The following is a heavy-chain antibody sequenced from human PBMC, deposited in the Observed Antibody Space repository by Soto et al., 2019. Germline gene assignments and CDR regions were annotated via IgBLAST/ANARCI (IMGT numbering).Heavy chain of an antibody. CDR2: TSGSGHYI. CDR3: AGGAMVTPYYYGLDV. J-gene: IGHJ6*02. D-gene: IGHD5-18*01. CDR1: GLTSSNSS. Sequence: EVRLLESGGGLVQPGGSLRLYCAGSGLTSSNSSMRWVRQAPGKGLEWVSTTSGSGHYIQYRDSVKGRFTISRDNSKKTLYLQMNRLRAEDSAVYYCAGGAMVTPYYYGLDVGGQGTTVTVSS. V-gene: IGHV3-23*01.